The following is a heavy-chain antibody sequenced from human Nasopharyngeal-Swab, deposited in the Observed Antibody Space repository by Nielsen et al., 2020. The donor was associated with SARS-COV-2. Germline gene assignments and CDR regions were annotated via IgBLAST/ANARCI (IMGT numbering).Heavy chain of an antibody. D-gene: IGHD3-22*01. CDR2: ISGSGGST. V-gene: IGHV3-23*01. CDR3: AKDEPYYDSSGYNYYYYYYMDV. J-gene: IGHJ6*03. CDR1: GLTFSSYA. Sequence: GESLKISCAASGLTFSSYAMSWVRQAPGKGLEWVSAISGSGGSTYYADSVKGRFTISRDNSKNTLYLQMNSLRAEDTAVYYCAKDEPYYDSSGYNYYYYYYMDVWGKGTTVTVSS.